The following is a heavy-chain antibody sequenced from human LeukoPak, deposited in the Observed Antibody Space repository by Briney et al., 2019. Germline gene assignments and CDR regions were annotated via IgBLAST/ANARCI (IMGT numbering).Heavy chain of an antibody. CDR2: MYSGGTR. V-gene: IGHV3-53*01. CDR1: GVTVTGNY. Sequence: GGSLRLSCAASGVTVTGNYMSWVRQAPGKGLEWVSVMYSGGTRYHADSVEGRFTISRDISKNTLYLQMNNLRAEDTAVYYCARDIPSATRYFDLWGRGTLVTVSS. J-gene: IGHJ2*01. D-gene: IGHD2-21*01. CDR3: ARDIPSATRYFDL.